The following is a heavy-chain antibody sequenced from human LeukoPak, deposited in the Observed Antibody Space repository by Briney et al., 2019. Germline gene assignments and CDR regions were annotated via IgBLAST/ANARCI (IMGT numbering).Heavy chain of an antibody. J-gene: IGHJ5*02. CDR1: GGSISGSSYY. Sequence: PSETLSLTCTVSGGSISGSSYYWGWIRQPPGKGLEWIGSIFYSGSTYYNPSLKSRVTISVDTSKNQFSLKLSSVTAADTAVYYCARGGITIFGVVRNWFDPWGQGTLVTVSS. V-gene: IGHV4-39*07. CDR2: IFYSGST. D-gene: IGHD3-3*01. CDR3: ARGGITIFGVVRNWFDP.